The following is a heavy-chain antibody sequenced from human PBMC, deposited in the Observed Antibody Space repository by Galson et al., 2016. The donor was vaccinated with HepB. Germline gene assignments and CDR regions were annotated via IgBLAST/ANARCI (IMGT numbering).Heavy chain of an antibody. CDR1: GFIVSSYW. D-gene: IGHD3-10*01. J-gene: IGHJ4*02. CDR3: VKDFGGPTHY. CDR2: IDIKGTTI. Sequence: SLRLSCAASGFIVSSYWMHWVRQIPGKGLVWVSRIDIKGTTINYADSVKGRFTISRDNAKNTLYLQMNSLGAEDTAVYYCVKDFGGPTHYWGQGSLVAVSS. V-gene: IGHV3-74*01.